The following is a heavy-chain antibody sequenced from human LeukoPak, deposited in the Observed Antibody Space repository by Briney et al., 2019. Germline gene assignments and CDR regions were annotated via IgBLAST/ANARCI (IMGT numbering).Heavy chain of an antibody. J-gene: IGHJ4*02. Sequence: PGGSLRLSCAASGFTFSSYAMSWVRQAPGKGLEWVSAISGSGGSTYYADSVKGRFTISRDNSKNTLYLQMNSLRAEDTAVYYCATTESGYDYVPFDYWGLGTLVTVSS. CDR3: ATTESGYDYVPFDY. CDR1: GFTFSSYA. CDR2: ISGSGGST. D-gene: IGHD5-12*01. V-gene: IGHV3-23*01.